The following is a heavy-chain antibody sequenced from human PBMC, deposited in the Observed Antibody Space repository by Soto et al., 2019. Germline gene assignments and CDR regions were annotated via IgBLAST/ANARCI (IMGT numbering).Heavy chain of an antibody. CDR2: IYPSGAA. Sequence: QLQLQESGSGLVKPLQTLSLTCGISGESISSRGYTWTWIRQPPGKGLEWIGYIYPSGAAYYNPSLKSRVTISLETSKNRFSLNVKSATAADTAVYYCARAVFSSILYIDFWGQGTTVTVSS. D-gene: IGHD3-10*01. CDR1: GESISSRGYT. CDR3: ARAVFSSILYIDF. J-gene: IGHJ6*03. V-gene: IGHV4-30-2*01.